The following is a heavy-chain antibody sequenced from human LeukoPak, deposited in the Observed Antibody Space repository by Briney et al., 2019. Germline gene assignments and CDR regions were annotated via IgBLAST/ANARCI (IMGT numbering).Heavy chain of an antibody. CDR3: ATSGYCSGGSCYSFDY. J-gene: IGHJ4*02. V-gene: IGHV3-30-3*01. D-gene: IGHD2-15*01. Sequence: GGSLRLSCAASGFTFSSYAMYWVRQAPGKGLEWVAVISYDGSNKYYADSVKGRFTISRDNSKNTLYLQMNSLRAEDTAVYYCATSGYCSGGSCYSFDYWGQGTLVTVSS. CDR2: ISYDGSNK. CDR1: GFTFSSYA.